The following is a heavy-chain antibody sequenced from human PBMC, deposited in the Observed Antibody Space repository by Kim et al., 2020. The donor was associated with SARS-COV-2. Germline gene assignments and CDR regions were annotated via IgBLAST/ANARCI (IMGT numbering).Heavy chain of an antibody. V-gene: IGHV4-59*08. CDR1: GCSISSYS. J-gene: IGHJ6*03. CDR3: ARHQGLPARPPSYYYMDV. Sequence: SETLSLTCTVSGCSISSYSLSWIRQPPGKGLEWIGDIYYSGSTNFNPSLKSRVTITVDTSKNKFSLKLRTVTAADTAAADCARHQGLPARPPSYYYMDV. D-gene: IGHD6-6*01. CDR2: IYYSGST.